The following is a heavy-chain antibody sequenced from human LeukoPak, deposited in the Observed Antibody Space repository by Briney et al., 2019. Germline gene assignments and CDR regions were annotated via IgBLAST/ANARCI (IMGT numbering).Heavy chain of an antibody. J-gene: IGHJ3*01. Sequence: RPSVKVSCKASGYTFTGYYMHWVRQAPGPGLKWMGRINPNSGDTNYAQKFQGRVTMTRDTSISTAYMDLSRLRSDDTALYYCAREVIGSSWHTGAIDVWGQGTMVTVS. CDR1: GYTFTGYY. CDR3: AREVIGSSWHTGAIDV. D-gene: IGHD6-13*01. V-gene: IGHV1-2*06. CDR2: INPNSGDT.